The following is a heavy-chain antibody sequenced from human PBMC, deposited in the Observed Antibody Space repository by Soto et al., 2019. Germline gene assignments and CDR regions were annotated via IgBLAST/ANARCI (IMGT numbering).Heavy chain of an antibody. D-gene: IGHD3-10*01. V-gene: IGHV4-31*03. CDR1: GGSVSSDNYY. Sequence: SETLSLTCTVSGGSVSSDNYYWSWIRHHPGKGLEWIGCFYYSGTYYNPSLKSRVTISIDTSKNQFSLNLSSVTAADTAVYYCAGESGSPYFFDYWGHGTLVTVSS. CDR3: AGESGSPYFFDY. J-gene: IGHJ4*01. CDR2: FYYSGT.